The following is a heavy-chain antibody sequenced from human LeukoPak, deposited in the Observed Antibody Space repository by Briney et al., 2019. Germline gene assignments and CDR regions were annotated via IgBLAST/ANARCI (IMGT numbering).Heavy chain of an antibody. J-gene: IGHJ4*02. V-gene: IGHV3-7*01. Sequence: PGGSLRLSCAASGFTFSSYWMSWVRQAPGKGLEWVANIKQDGSEKYYVDSVKGRFTISRDNAKNSLYLQMNSLRAEDTAVYYCAREDGLLWFGELSDYFDYWGQGTLVTVS. CDR3: AREDGLLWFGELSDYFDY. D-gene: IGHD3-10*01. CDR2: IKQDGSEK. CDR1: GFTFSSYW.